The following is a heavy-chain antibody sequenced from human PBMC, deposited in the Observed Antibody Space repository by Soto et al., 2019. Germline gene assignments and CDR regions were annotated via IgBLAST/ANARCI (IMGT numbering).Heavy chain of an antibody. CDR2: TIPALGKT. V-gene: IGHV1-69*10. CDR1: GDNFKKNV. D-gene: IGHD3-10*01. CDR3: ARGPFRPSAMDV. Sequence: VASVKVSCKTSGDNFKKNVFTWVRQAPGQGLEWMGGTIPALGKTHYIEKFQGRVTVTVDDATRTVYMEVRDLTSEDTAIYYCARGPFRPSAMDVWGQGTTVTVSS. J-gene: IGHJ6*02.